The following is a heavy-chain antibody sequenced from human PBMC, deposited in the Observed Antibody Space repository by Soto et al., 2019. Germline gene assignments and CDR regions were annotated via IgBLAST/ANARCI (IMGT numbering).Heavy chain of an antibody. V-gene: IGHV1-69*06. CDR2: ILPVFGTT. J-gene: IGHJ6*02. CDR3: ARDPDEVVGTDYHYYGMDV. D-gene: IGHD1-26*01. CDR1: GDTSSNYG. Sequence: SVKVSCKASGDTSSNYGVSWVRQAPGQGLEWMGGILPVFGTTTYARNFQGRITITADKSTSTVYMELTSLRSDDTATYYCARDPDEVVGTDYHYYGMDVWDQGDTVTVSS.